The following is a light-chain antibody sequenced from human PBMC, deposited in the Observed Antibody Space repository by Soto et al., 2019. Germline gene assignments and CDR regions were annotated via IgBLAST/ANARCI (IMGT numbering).Light chain of an antibody. CDR3: QQSYSTPYT. CDR2: AAS. V-gene: IGKV1-39*01. Sequence: DIQMTQSPSSLSASVGDRVTITCQASQDISNFLNWYQQKPGKAPKLLIYAASSLQSGVPSRFSGCGSGTDFTLTISSLQPEDFATYYCQQSYSTPYTFGQGTKLEIK. CDR1: QDISNF. J-gene: IGKJ2*01.